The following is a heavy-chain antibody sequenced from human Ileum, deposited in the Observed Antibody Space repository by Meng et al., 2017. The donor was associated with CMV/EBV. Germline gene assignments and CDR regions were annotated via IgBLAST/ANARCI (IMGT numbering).Heavy chain of an antibody. J-gene: IGHJ4*02. CDR2: TRSDATTE. V-gene: IGHV3-30*02. D-gene: IGHD2-21*01. CDR3: AKEGVEIEPFFDY. CDR1: GFPISSYG. Sequence: CVVSGFPISSYGMHWVRQAPGRGLEWVAFTRSDATTEYYSDSVKGRFKVSRDNSKNTVYLQIDNLRTDDTAVYYCAKEGVEIEPFFDYWGQGTLVTVSS.